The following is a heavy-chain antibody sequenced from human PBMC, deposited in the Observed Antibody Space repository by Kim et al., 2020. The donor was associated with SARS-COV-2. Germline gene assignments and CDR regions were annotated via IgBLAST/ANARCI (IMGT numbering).Heavy chain of an antibody. Sequence: GESLKSSCKGSGYSFTSYWISWVRQMPGKGLEWMGRIDPSDSYTNYSPAFQGHVTISADKSISTAYLQWSSLKASDTAMYYCARMYCGGDCAFDYWGQGTLVTVSS. D-gene: IGHD2-21*02. CDR3: ARMYCGGDCAFDY. CDR1: GYSFTSYW. V-gene: IGHV5-10-1*01. J-gene: IGHJ4*02. CDR2: IDPSDSYT.